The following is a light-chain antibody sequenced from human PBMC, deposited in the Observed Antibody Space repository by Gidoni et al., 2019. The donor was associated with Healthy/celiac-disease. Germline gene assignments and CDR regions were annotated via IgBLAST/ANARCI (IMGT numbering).Light chain of an antibody. CDR1: SSHVGGYNY. CDR3: SSYKGGSSCVV. J-gene: IGLJ2*01. CDR2: DVS. Sequence: QSALTQPASVSVSPGQSITISCTGTSSHVGGYNYVSWYQQHPGKTPKLMIYDVSIRPSGVSHRFSGSKYGNTAALTISGLQAEDEADYYCSSYKGGSSCVVFGGGTKLTVL. V-gene: IGLV2-14*03.